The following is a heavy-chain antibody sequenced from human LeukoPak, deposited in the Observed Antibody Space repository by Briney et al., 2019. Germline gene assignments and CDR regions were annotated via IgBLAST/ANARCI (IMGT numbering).Heavy chain of an antibody. V-gene: IGHV4-4*07. D-gene: IGHD6-13*01. CDR1: GGSVSTYY. CDR3: ARDDGSGWYADYFDY. J-gene: IGHJ4*02. CDR2: VYNSGST. Sequence: SETLSLTCTVSGGSVSTYYWNWIRQPAGKGLEWIGRVYNSGSTNYNPSLKSRVTMSVETSKNQFSLNLRSVTAADTAVYYCARDDGSGWYADYFDYWGQGTLVTVST.